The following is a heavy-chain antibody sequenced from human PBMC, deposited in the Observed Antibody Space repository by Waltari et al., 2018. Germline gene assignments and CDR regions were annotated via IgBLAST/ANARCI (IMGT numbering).Heavy chain of an antibody. V-gene: IGHV4-34*01. Sequence: QVQLQQWGAGLLKPSETLSLTCAVYGGSFSGYYWSWIRQPPGKGLEWIGEINHSGSTTYHPSHKSRVTISVDTSKNQFSRKLSSVTAADTAVYYCARGGVEIPTGFDPWGQGTLVTVSS. CDR3: ARGGVEIPTGFDP. J-gene: IGHJ5*02. CDR2: INHSGST. CDR1: GGSFSGYY.